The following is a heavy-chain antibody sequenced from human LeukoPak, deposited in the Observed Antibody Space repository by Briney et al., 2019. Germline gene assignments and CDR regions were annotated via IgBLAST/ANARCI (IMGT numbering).Heavy chain of an antibody. CDR1: GGSFSGYY. Sequence: SETLSLTCAVYGGSFSGYYWSWIRQPPGKGLEWIGEINHSGSTNYNPSLKSRVTISVDTSKNQFSLKLSSVTAADTAVYYCARIARYCSSTSCYRFHYYYGMDVWGQGTTVTVSS. CDR2: INHSGST. V-gene: IGHV4-34*01. D-gene: IGHD2-2*02. J-gene: IGHJ6*02. CDR3: ARIARYCSSTSCYRFHYYYGMDV.